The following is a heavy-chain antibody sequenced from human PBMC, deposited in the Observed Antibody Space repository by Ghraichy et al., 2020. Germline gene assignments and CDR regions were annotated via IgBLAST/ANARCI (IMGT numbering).Heavy chain of an antibody. CDR2: IVPIFGTA. CDR3: ARDRRIAVAGPIPQYYYYGMDV. D-gene: IGHD6-19*01. CDR1: GGTFSSYA. V-gene: IGHV1-69*13. Sequence: SVKVSCKASGGTFSSYAISWVRQAPGQGLEWMGGIVPIFGTANYAQKFQGRVTITADESTSTAYMELSSLRSEDTAVYYCARDRRIAVAGPIPQYYYYGMDVWGQGTTVTVSS. J-gene: IGHJ6*02.